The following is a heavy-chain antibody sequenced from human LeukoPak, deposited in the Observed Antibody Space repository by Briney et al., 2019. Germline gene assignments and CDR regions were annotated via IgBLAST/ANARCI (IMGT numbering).Heavy chain of an antibody. J-gene: IGHJ4*02. D-gene: IGHD2-8*01. CDR3: AKDGCTNDVCTNDY. CDR1: GLTFSTYG. CDR2: IRYDGNDK. V-gene: IGHV3-30*02. Sequence: GGSLRLSCAASGLTFSTYGMHWVRQAPGKGLEWVAFIRYDGNDKYYADSVKGRFTISRDNSKNTLFLQMNSLRVEDTAMYYCAKDGCTNDVCTNDYWGQGTLVTVSP.